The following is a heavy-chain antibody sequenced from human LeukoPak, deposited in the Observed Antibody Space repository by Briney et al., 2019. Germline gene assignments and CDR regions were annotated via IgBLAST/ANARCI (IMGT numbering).Heavy chain of an antibody. CDR2: ISYDGSNK. CDR1: GFTFSSYG. D-gene: IGHD2-21*02. Sequence: PGRSLRLSCAASGFTFSSYGMHWVRQAPGKGLEWVAVISYDGSNKYYADSVKGRFTISRDNSKNTLYLQMNSLRAEDTAVYYCAKPGIVVVTATPYYFDYWGQGTLVTVSS. J-gene: IGHJ4*02. CDR3: AKPGIVVVTATPYYFDY. V-gene: IGHV3-30*18.